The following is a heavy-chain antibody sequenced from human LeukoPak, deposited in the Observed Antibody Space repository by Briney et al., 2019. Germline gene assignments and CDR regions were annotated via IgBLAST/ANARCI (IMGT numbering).Heavy chain of an antibody. J-gene: IGHJ5*02. CDR2: IKQDGSEK. CDR1: GYTFSTDW. V-gene: IGHV3-7*01. CDR3: AGQLVNEASFDP. Sequence: GGSLRLSCAASGYTFSTDWMSWVRQAPGKGREWVANIKQDGSEKYYVDSVKGRFTISRDNAKKSLYLQIISLRPEDTAVYYCAGQLVNEASFDPGGQGTLVSVPS. D-gene: IGHD6-6*01.